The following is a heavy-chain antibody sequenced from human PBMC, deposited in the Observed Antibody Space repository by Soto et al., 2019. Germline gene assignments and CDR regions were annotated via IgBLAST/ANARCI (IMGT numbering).Heavy chain of an antibody. CDR3: AADSNHGSGSFDY. J-gene: IGHJ4*02. CDR2: IVVGSGNT. Sequence: SVKVSCKASGFTFTSSAVQWVRQARGQRLEWIGWIVVGSGNTNYAQKFQERVTITRDMSTSTAYMELSSLRSEDTAVYYCAADSNHGSGSFDYWGQGTLVTVSS. V-gene: IGHV1-58*01. D-gene: IGHD3-10*01. CDR1: GFTFTSSA.